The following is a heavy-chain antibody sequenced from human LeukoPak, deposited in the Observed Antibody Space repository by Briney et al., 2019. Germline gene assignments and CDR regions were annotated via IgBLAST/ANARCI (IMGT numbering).Heavy chain of an antibody. CDR3: ARSRGLFSSWYADY. D-gene: IGHD6-13*01. J-gene: IGHJ4*02. V-gene: IGHV1-2*02. CDR1: GYTFTSYF. Sequence: ATVKVSCKASGYTFTSYFIHWVRQAPGQGLEWMGIINPSGGSTNYAQKFQGRVTMTRDTSISTAYMELSRLRSDDTAVYSCARSRGLFSSWYADYWGQGTLVTVSS. CDR2: INPSGGST.